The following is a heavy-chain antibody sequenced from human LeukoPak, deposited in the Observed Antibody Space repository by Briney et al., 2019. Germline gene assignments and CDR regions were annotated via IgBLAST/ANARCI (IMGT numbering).Heavy chain of an antibody. CDR3: ARDRAGGNSPYGY. V-gene: IGHV3-53*01. CDR1: GFTVSSNY. D-gene: IGHD4-23*01. Sequence: GSLRLSCAASGFTVSSNYMSWVRQAPGKGLEWVSFIFSSGNTYYADSVKGRFTISRDNSKNTLYLQMNSLTAEDTAVYYCARDRAGGNSPYGYWGRGTLVTVSS. CDR2: IFSSGNT. J-gene: IGHJ4*02.